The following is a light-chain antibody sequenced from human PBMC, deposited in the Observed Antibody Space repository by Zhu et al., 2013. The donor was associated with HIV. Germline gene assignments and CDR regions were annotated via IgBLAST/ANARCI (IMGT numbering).Light chain of an antibody. V-gene: IGKV1-12*01. Sequence: IQMTQFPSSVSASVGDRVSITCRANHNIIKWLAWYQQKPGKPPKLLIHGASSLQSGVPARFSGSGSGTEFTLTISSLQPEDFAIYYCQQAHSFPYTFGPGDQAGHQ. CDR3: QQAHSFPYT. CDR1: HNIIKW. J-gene: IGKJ2*01. CDR2: GAS.